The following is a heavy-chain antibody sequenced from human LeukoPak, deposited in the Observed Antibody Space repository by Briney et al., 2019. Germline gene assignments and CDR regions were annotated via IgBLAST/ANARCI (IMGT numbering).Heavy chain of an antibody. CDR3: AKDTQPPNYSGSYFRGYYFDY. CDR1: GFTLYDYA. J-gene: IGHJ4*02. D-gene: IGHD1-26*01. V-gene: IGHV3-9*01. Sequence: GGSRTLSWAAAGFTLYDYAMPWARQAPGKGLDWVSGISCNSGSIGYADSVKGRFTISRDNAKIYLYLKMTSLRAADTALYYCAKDTQPPNYSGSYFRGYYFDYWGQGTLVTVSS. CDR2: ISCNSGSI.